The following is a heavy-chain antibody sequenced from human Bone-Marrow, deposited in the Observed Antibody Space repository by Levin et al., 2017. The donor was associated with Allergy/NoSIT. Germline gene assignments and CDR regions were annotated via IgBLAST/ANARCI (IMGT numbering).Heavy chain of an antibody. Sequence: PSQTLSLTCTVSGASVSNDNHYWNWIRQPPGKGLEWIGYIYYTGTTNYNPSLKSRVSMTLDTSNNQFSLTLSSMTAADTAVYYCARGGGTSRSDAFDFWGQGTMVPVSS. CDR2: IYYTGTT. D-gene: IGHD4-23*01. CDR3: ARGGGTSRSDAFDF. V-gene: IGHV4-61*01. J-gene: IGHJ3*01. CDR1: GASVSNDNHY.